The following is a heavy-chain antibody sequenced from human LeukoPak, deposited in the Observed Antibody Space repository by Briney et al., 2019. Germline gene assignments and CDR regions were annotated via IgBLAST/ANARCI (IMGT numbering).Heavy chain of an antibody. Sequence: GGSLRLSCAASGFTFSSYAMSWVRQAPGKGLEWASAISGSGGSTYYADSVKGRFTISRDNSKNTLYLQMNSLRAEDTAVYYCAKDALRGYSYGLFDYWGQGTLVTVSS. CDR2: ISGSGGST. CDR3: AKDALRGYSYGLFDY. D-gene: IGHD5-18*01. V-gene: IGHV3-23*01. CDR1: GFTFSSYA. J-gene: IGHJ4*02.